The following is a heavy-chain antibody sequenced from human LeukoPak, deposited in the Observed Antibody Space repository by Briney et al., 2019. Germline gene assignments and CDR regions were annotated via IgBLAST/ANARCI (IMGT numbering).Heavy chain of an antibody. CDR1: GGSISSSSYY. V-gene: IGHV4-39*01. Sequence: PSETLSLTCTVSGGSISSSSYYWGWIRQPPGKGLKWIGTIYYSGSTYYNPSLKSRVTISVDTSKNQFSLKLSSVTAADTAVYYCARHGGSSYGSYYFDFWGQGTLVTVSS. CDR2: IYYSGST. D-gene: IGHD5-18*01. CDR3: ARHGGSSYGSYYFDF. J-gene: IGHJ4*02.